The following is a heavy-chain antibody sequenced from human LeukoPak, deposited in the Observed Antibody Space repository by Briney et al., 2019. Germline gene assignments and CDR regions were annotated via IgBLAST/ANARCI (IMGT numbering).Heavy chain of an antibody. CDR1: GGSLSSYD. J-gene: IGHJ4*02. CDR3: ARHWRVGSSAYFYFDS. Sequence: GSSVKVSCKASGGSLSSYDISWVRQAPGQGLEWMGRIIPILGIPDYAQKFQGKVTITADKSTNTAYMELSSLRSEDTAVYFCARHWRVGSSAYFYFDSWGQGTLVTVSS. D-gene: IGHD3-22*01. CDR2: IIPILGIP. V-gene: IGHV1-69*04.